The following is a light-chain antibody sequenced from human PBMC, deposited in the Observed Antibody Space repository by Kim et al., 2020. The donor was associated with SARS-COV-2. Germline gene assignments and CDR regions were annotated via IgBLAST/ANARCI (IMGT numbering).Light chain of an antibody. CDR1: QSLNYY. CDR2: DAS. Sequence: LLPGERATLACRASQSLNYYLAWYQQKPGQAPRLLIYDASNRAAGIPARFSGSGSGTDFTLTINSLEPEDFALYYCQQRRDWPITFGQGTRLEIK. V-gene: IGKV3-11*01. J-gene: IGKJ5*01. CDR3: QQRRDWPIT.